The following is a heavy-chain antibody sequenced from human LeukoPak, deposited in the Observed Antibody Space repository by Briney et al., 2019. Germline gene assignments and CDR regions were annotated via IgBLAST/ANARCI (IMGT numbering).Heavy chain of an antibody. Sequence: PGGSLRLSCAASGFTFSSYWMSWVRQAPGKGPEWVANIKQDGSEKFYVASVKGRFTISRDNAKNSMYLQMNSLRAEDTAVYYCARAAFSRISVFGVVSDAFDIWGQGTMVTVSS. CDR3: ARAAFSRISVFGVVSDAFDI. J-gene: IGHJ3*02. CDR2: IKQDGSEK. D-gene: IGHD3-3*01. CDR1: GFTFSSYW. V-gene: IGHV3-7*01.